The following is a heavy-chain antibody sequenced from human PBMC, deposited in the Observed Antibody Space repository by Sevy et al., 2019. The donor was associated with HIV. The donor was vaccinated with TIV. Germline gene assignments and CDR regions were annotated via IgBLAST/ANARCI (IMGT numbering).Heavy chain of an antibody. CDR2: ISFDGNKQ. Sequence: GGSLRLSCAASGFTFSDYAFHWVRQAPGKGLEWLAVISFDGNKQYFADSVQGRFTISRDSLKNTGSLHMNSLRVEDTAVYFCARELLPGSYYYYMDVWGKGTTVTVSS. CDR1: GFTFSDYA. J-gene: IGHJ6*03. CDR3: ARELLPGSYYYYMDV. D-gene: IGHD2-15*01. V-gene: IGHV3-30-3*01.